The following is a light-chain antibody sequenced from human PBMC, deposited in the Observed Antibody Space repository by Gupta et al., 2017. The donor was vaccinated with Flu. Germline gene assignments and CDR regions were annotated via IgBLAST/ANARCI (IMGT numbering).Light chain of an antibody. CDR2: DAS. CDR3: QQYDNTPPT. CDR1: QDISKY. Sequence: DIPMTHSPSSLSASVGDRVTITCQASQDISKYLNWYQQKPGKPPKLLIYDASNLQTGVPARFSGRGSGTDFTFTISSLQPEDIATYYCQQYDNTPPTFGGGTKVEIK. J-gene: IGKJ4*01. V-gene: IGKV1-33*01.